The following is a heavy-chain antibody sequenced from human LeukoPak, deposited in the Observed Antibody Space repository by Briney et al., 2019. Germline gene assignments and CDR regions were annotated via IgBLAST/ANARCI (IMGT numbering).Heavy chain of an antibody. CDR2: MSGSGMTP. V-gene: IGHV3-23*01. D-gene: IGHD1-7*01. Sequence: GGSLRLSCAASGFTFSSYAISWVRQAPGKGLEWVSTMSGSGMTPKCADSVKGRFTISRDNSNNTLYLQMNSLRAEDTAVYYCAKDSTPYSGNTFYFDYWGQGTLVTVSS. CDR3: AKDSTPYSGNTFYFDY. J-gene: IGHJ4*02. CDR1: GFTFSSYA.